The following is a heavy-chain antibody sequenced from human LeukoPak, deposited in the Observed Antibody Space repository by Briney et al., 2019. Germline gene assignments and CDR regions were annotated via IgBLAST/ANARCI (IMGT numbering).Heavy chain of an antibody. Sequence: PSETLSLTCTVSGGSISSSSYYWGWIRQPPGKGLEGIGIVFYSGSTYYNPSLKSRVTISVDTSKNQFSLKLSSVTAADTAVYYCARHSYGYYYYYYYMDVWAKGTTVTVSS. J-gene: IGHJ6*03. V-gene: IGHV4-39*01. CDR2: VFYSGST. CDR1: GGSISSSSYY. CDR3: ARHSYGYYYYYYYMDV. D-gene: IGHD5-18*01.